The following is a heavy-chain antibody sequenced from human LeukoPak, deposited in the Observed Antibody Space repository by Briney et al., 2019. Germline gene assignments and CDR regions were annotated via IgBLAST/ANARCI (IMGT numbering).Heavy chain of an antibody. CDR1: GGSFSSYY. J-gene: IGHJ4*02. D-gene: IGHD5-18*01. CDR3: ARGRGYSYGLPDY. CDR2: INHSGST. Sequence: SETLSLTCAVYGGSFSSYYWSWIRQPPGKGLEWIGEINHSGSTNYNPSLKSRVTISVDTSKNQFSLKLSSVTAADTAVYYCARGRGYSYGLPDYWGQGTLVTVSS. V-gene: IGHV4-34*01.